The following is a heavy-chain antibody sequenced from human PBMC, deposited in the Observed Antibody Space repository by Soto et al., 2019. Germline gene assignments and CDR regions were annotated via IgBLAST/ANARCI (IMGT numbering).Heavy chain of an antibody. V-gene: IGHV4-39*01. J-gene: IGHJ4*02. CDR2: IYYSGST. D-gene: IGHD6-19*01. CDR3: ARRSSGRLWGN. CDR1: GGSISSSSCY. Sequence: SETLALTCTVSGGSISSSSCYGGWIRQPPGKGLGWIGGIYYSGSTYYNPSPQSRVTISVDTSKNQFSLKPSSVTAPDTAGYYWARRSSGRLWGNWGQGTLVT.